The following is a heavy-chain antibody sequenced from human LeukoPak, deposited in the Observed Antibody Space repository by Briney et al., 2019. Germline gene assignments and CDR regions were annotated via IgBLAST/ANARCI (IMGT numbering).Heavy chain of an antibody. J-gene: IGHJ4*02. CDR1: GFTFSSYA. D-gene: IGHD3-10*01. CDR2: ISGSGGST. CDR3: AKTPVFLLSRVYFDY. V-gene: IGHV3-23*01. Sequence: GGPLRLSCAASGFTFSSYAMSWVRQAPGKGLEWVSAISGSGGSTYYADSVKGRFTISRDNSKNTLYLQMNSLRAEDTAVYYCAKTPVFLLSRVYFDYWGQGTLVTVSS.